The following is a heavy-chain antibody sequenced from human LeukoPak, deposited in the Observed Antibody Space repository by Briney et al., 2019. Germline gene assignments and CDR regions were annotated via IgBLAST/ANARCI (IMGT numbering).Heavy chain of an antibody. V-gene: IGHV3-53*01. Sequence: PGGSLRLSCAASGFTVSSNYMSWVRQAPGKGLEWVSVIYSGGSTYYADSVKGRFTISRDNSKNTLYLQMNSLRAEDTAVYYCASDVEYCSGGSCYAYDYWGQGTLVTVSS. CDR3: ASDVEYCSGGSCYAYDY. CDR1: GFTVSSNY. CDR2: IYSGGST. J-gene: IGHJ4*02. D-gene: IGHD2-15*01.